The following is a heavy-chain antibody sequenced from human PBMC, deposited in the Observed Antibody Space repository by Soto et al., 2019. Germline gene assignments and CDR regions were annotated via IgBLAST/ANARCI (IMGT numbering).Heavy chain of an antibody. CDR1: GFFFNNYD. CDR3: ARAYTGQLPRRGDYYYALDV. Sequence: QLVESGGGLTQAGGSLRLSCVGSGFFFNNYDMHWVRQVRGKGLEWVSAIGAADDPYYSVSVKGRFIVSRDNAQKSLYLKMNTRRAADTVLFFCARAYTGQLPRRGDYYYALDVWGRGTTVTVSS. J-gene: IGHJ6*02. D-gene: IGHD2-2*01. CDR2: IGAADDP. V-gene: IGHV3-13*05.